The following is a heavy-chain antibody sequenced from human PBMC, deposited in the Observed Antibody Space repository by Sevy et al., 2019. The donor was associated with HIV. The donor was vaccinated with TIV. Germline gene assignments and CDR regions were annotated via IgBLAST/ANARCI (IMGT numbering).Heavy chain of an antibody. CDR3: GTDQRGVTIFGVVTHYYYYGMDV. CDR2: ISSSSSYI. CDR1: GFTFSSYS. J-gene: IGHJ6*02. Sequence: GGSLRLSCAASGFTFSSYSMNWVRQAPGKGLEWVSSISSSSSYIYYADSVKGRFTISRDNAKNALYLQMNGLRAEDTAVYYCGTDQRGVTIFGVVTHYYYYGMDVWGQGTTVTVSS. D-gene: IGHD3-3*01. V-gene: IGHV3-21*01.